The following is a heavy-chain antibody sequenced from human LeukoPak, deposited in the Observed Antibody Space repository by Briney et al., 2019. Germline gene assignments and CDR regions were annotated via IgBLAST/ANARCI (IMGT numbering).Heavy chain of an antibody. V-gene: IGHV1-2*02. CDR2: IDPNSGGT. D-gene: IGHD6-19*01. CDR3: ARVVAVTGTPVYYMDV. CDR1: GYMFTGYY. Sequence: ASVKVSCKASGYMFTGYYMHWVRQAPGQGLEWMGWIDPNSGGTNYAQKFQGRVTMTRDTSISTAYMDLNRLRSDDTAVYYCARVVAVTGTPVYYMDVWGKGTTVTVSS. J-gene: IGHJ6*03.